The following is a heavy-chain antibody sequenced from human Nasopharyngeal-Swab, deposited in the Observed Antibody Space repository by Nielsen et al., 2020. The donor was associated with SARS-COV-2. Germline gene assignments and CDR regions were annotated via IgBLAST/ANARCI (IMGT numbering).Heavy chain of an antibody. D-gene: IGHD2-15*01. J-gene: IGHJ4*02. CDR3: VHCSGGSCYSGFDH. CDR2: LSHYGSNK. Sequence: GESLTIPCAASGFPFSSYDMPWVRQAPGTGPGWVAVLSHYGSNKYYADSVKGRFTISRDNSKNTLFLQMSSLRGEDTAVYYCVHCSGGSCYSGFDHWGQGTLVTVSS. CDR1: GFPFSSYD. V-gene: IGHV3-30*03.